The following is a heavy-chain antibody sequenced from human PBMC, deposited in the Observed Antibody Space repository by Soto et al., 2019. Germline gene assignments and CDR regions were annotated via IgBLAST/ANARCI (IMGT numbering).Heavy chain of an antibody. D-gene: IGHD5-12*01. Sequence: SETLSLTCTVSGGSINTFYWSWVRQPAGKGLEWIGRIFSSGSTSFNPSLESRVAMSVGTSKNHFSLNLSSVTAADMAVYYCAREGSYSAYNFAHGIQLWSFDFWGQGALVTVSS. CDR2: IFSSGST. CDR3: AREGSYSAYNFAHGIQLWSFDF. J-gene: IGHJ4*02. V-gene: IGHV4-4*07. CDR1: GGSINTFY.